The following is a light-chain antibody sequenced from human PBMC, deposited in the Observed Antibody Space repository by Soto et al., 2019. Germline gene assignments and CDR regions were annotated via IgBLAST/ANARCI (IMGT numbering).Light chain of an antibody. Sequence: EIVLTQSPATLSLSPGERATLSCRASQSVSSYLAWYQQKPGQAPRLLIYDASNRATGIPARLSGSGSGTDFPLTISSLEPEDFAVYYCQQRSNGPALTFGGGTKVDIK. J-gene: IGKJ4*01. CDR1: QSVSSY. CDR2: DAS. V-gene: IGKV3-11*01. CDR3: QQRSNGPALT.